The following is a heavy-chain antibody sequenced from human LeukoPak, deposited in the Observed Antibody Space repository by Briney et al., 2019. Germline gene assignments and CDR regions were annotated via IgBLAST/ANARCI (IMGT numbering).Heavy chain of an antibody. V-gene: IGHV1-69*01. CDR3: ARAEGGPGFFDY. D-gene: IGHD2-15*01. Sequence: SVKVSCKASGGTFNSYAISWVRQAPGQGLEWMGGIIPIFGTANYAQKFQGRVTITADESTSTAYMELSSLRSEDTAVYYCARAEGGPGFFDYWGQGTLVTVSS. CDR1: GGTFNSYA. J-gene: IGHJ4*02. CDR2: IIPIFGTA.